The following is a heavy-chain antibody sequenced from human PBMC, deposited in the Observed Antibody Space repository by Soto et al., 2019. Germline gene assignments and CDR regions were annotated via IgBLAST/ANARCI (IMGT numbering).Heavy chain of an antibody. CDR3: ARLNGGESSGWYADLDY. CDR1: GGSISSSNW. Sequence: SETLSLTCAVSGGSISSSNWWSWVRQAPGKGLEWIGEIYHSGSTNYNPSLKSRVTISVDKSKNQFSLKLSSVTAADTAVYYCARLNGGESSGWYADLDYWGQGTLVTVSS. J-gene: IGHJ4*02. CDR2: IYHSGST. V-gene: IGHV4-4*02. D-gene: IGHD6-19*01.